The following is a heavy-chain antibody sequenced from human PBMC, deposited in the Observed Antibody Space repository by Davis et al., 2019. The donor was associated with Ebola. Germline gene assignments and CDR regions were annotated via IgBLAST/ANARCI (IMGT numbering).Heavy chain of an antibody. V-gene: IGHV4-34*01. CDR1: GGSFSGYY. D-gene: IGHD3-22*01. J-gene: IGHJ5*02. Sequence: MPGGSLRLSCAVYGGSFSGYYWSWIRQPPGKGLEWIGEINHSGSTNYNPSLKSRVTISVDTSKNQFSLKLSSVTAADTAVYYCARTWLPNNWFDPWGQGTLVTVSS. CDR2: INHSGST. CDR3: ARTWLPNNWFDP.